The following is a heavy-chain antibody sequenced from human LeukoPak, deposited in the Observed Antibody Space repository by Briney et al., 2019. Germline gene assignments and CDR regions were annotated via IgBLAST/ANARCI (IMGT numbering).Heavy chain of an antibody. Sequence: GGSLRLSCAASGFTFSSYSMHWVRQAPGKGLEWVSSISSSSSYIYYADSVKGRFTISRDNTKNSLYLQMNSLRAEDTAVYYCARDPHSSGYYTYYFDYWGQGTLVTVSS. CDR3: ARDPHSSGYYTYYFDY. V-gene: IGHV3-21*01. D-gene: IGHD3-22*01. CDR2: ISSSSSYI. CDR1: GFTFSSYS. J-gene: IGHJ4*02.